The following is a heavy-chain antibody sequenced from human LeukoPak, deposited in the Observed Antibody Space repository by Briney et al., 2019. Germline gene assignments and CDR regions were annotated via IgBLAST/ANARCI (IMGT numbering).Heavy chain of an antibody. CDR1: GFTVSSNY. J-gene: IGHJ4*02. CDR3: ARDNWIEAHYFDY. CDR2: ISSSSSTI. Sequence: PGGSLRLSCAASGFTVSSNYMSWVRQTPGKGLEWVSYISSSSSTIYYADSVKGRFTVSRDNARKSLFLQMNSLRAEDTAVYYCARDNWIEAHYFDYWGQGTLVTVSS. D-gene: IGHD1-20*01. V-gene: IGHV3-48*04.